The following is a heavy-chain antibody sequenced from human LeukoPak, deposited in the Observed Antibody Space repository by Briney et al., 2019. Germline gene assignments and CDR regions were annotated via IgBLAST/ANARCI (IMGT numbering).Heavy chain of an antibody. Sequence: SQTLSLTCTVSGGSISSGGYYWSWIRQPPGKGLEWIGYIYHSGSTYYNPSLKSRVTISVDRSKNQFSLKLSSVTAADTAVHYCAVVVILAEYFQHWGQGTLVTVSS. J-gene: IGHJ1*01. V-gene: IGHV4-30-2*01. CDR2: IYHSGST. CDR1: GGSISSGGYY. D-gene: IGHD3-22*01. CDR3: AVVVILAEYFQH.